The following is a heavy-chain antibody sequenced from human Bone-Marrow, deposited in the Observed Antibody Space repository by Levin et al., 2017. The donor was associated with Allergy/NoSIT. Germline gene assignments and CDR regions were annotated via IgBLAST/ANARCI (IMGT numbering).Heavy chain of an antibody. Sequence: PGGSLRLSCAASGFTISSNYINWVRQAPGKGLEWVSIIYSGGSTNYAYSVKGRFTISRDNSKNTVLLQMNSLRVDDTATYYCARDRRGVVPPATYYYYYMYFWSQGTTVTVSS. CDR2: IYSGGST. V-gene: IGHV3-53*01. J-gene: IGHJ6*03. CDR3: ARDRRGVVPPATYYYYYMYF. D-gene: IGHD2-2*01. CDR1: GFTISSNY.